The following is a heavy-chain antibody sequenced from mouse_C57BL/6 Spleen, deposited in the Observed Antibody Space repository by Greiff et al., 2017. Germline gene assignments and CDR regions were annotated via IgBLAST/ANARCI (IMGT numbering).Heavy chain of an antibody. CDR3: ASHYYGSSSAWFAY. Sequence: QVHVKQPGAELVKPGASVKMSCKASGYTFTSYWITWVKQRPGQGLEWIGDIYPGSGSTNYNEKFKSKATLTVDTSSSTAYMQLSSLTSEDSAVYYCASHYYGSSSAWFAYWGQGTLVTVSA. CDR2: IYPGSGST. D-gene: IGHD1-1*01. J-gene: IGHJ3*01. CDR1: GYTFTSYW. V-gene: IGHV1-55*01.